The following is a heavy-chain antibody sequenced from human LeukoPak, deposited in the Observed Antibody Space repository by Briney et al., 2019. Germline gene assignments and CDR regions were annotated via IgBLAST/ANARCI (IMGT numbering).Heavy chain of an antibody. Sequence: GGSLRHSCAASGFTFSSYAMSWVRQAPGKGLEWVSAISGSGGSTYYADSVKGRFTSSRDNSKNTLYLQMNSLRAEDTAVYYCAKITYYDILTGYLVAPYFDYWGQGTLVTVSS. CDR3: AKITYYDILTGYLVAPYFDY. CDR2: ISGSGGST. D-gene: IGHD3-9*01. CDR1: GFTFSSYA. J-gene: IGHJ4*02. V-gene: IGHV3-23*01.